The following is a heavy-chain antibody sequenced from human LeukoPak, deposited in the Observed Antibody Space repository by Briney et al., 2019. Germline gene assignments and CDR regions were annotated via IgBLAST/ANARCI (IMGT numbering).Heavy chain of an antibody. CDR3: ATIMVRGAAERYFDY. Sequence: ASVKVSCKVSGYTLTELSMHWVRQAPGKGLEWMGGFDPEDGETIYAQKFQGRVTMTEDTSTDTAYMELSSLRSEDTAVYYCATIMVRGAAERYFDYWGQGTLVTVSS. CDR1: GYTLTELS. CDR2: FDPEDGET. D-gene: IGHD3-10*01. J-gene: IGHJ4*02. V-gene: IGHV1-24*01.